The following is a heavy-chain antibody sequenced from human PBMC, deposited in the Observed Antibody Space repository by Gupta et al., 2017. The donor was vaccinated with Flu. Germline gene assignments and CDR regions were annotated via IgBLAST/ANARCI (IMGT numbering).Heavy chain of an antibody. CDR2: ISGGFGST. V-gene: IGHV3-23*01. CDR3: AKSGGYSGSYRDY. D-gene: IGHD1-26*01. Sequence: FSSYAMSWVRQAPGKGLEWVSTISGGFGSTNYADSVKGRFTISRDNSKSTLFLQMNSLRVEDTAVYYCAKSGGYSGSYRDYWGQGTLVTVSS. CDR1: FSSYA. J-gene: IGHJ4*02.